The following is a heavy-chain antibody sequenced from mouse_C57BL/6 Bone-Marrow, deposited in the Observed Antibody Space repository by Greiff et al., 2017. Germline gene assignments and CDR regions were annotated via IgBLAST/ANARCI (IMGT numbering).Heavy chain of an antibody. J-gene: IGHJ3*01. Sequence: EVKLVEPGGDLVKPGGSLKLSCAASGFTFSSYGMSWVRQTPDKRLEWVATISSGGSYTYYPDSVEGRFTISRDNAKNTLYLQMSSLKSEDTAMYYCARVYNAYWGQGTLVTVSA. D-gene: IGHD1-1*01. CDR2: ISSGGSYT. CDR3: ARVYNAY. V-gene: IGHV5-6*01. CDR1: GFTFSSYG.